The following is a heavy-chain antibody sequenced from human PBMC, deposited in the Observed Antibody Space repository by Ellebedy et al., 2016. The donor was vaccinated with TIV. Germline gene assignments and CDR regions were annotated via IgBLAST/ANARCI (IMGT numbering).Heavy chain of an antibody. J-gene: IGHJ4*02. CDR2: INPYSGHT. CDR1: GYVFTTYG. V-gene: IGHV1-18*01. Sequence: AASVKVSCKTSGYVFTTYGITWVRQAPGHGLESMGWINPYSGHTVYAQTFQGRVTLTTETSTNTAYMELRGLKSDDTAVYYCARDGIGHFDGSVVDYWGQGTLVTVSS. CDR3: ARDGIGHFDGSVVDY. D-gene: IGHD5-24*01.